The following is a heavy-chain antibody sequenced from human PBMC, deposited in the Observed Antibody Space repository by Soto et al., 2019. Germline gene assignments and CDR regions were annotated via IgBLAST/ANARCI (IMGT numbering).Heavy chain of an antibody. J-gene: IGHJ4*02. V-gene: IGHV3-73*01. D-gene: IGHD1-1*01. CDR3: AKVGPLQLQRLYYFDY. CDR2: IGSKGETYAT. CDR1: GFTFGASA. Sequence: HPGGSLRLSCAASGFTFGASALQWVRQASGKGLEWLGRIGSKGETYATTYAASVKGRFTISRDDSKKTAYLQMNSLESEDTAVYFCAKVGPLQLQRLYYFDYWGQGTLVTVSS.